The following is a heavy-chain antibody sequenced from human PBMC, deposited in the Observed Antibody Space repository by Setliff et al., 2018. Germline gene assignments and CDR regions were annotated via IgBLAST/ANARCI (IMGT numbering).Heavy chain of an antibody. D-gene: IGHD2-15*01. CDR3: ARSPAVLGIVYLDP. V-gene: IGHV1-69*05. J-gene: IGHJ5*02. CDR2: IIPMFGTP. CDR1: GDSFSNYA. Sequence: ASVKVSCKASGDSFSNYAISWVRQAPGQGLEWMGGIIPMFGTPAYTQKFQDRVTITTDESTSTAYMELNSLTSGDTAVYYCARSPAVLGIVYLDPWGQGTLVTVSS.